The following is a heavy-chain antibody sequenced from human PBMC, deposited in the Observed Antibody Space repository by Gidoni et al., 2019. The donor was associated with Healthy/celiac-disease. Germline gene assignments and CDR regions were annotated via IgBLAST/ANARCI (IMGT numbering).Heavy chain of an antibody. CDR1: GFTVSSNY. V-gene: IGHV3-66*02. J-gene: IGHJ4*02. D-gene: IGHD6-19*01. CDR2: IYSVGIT. Sequence: EVQLVESVGGLVQPGGSLRLSCAASGFTVSSNYMSWVRQSPGKGLEWVSVIYSVGITYYADSVKGRFTISRDNSKNTLYLQMNSLRAEDTSVYYCARDLSSGWYEDYWGQGTLVTVSS. CDR3: ARDLSSGWYEDY.